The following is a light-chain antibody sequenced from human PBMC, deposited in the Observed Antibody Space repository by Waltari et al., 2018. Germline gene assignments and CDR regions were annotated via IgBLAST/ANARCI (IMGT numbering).Light chain of an antibody. V-gene: IGKV1-39*01. CDR2: AAS. CDR3: QQYYDYQRS. J-gene: IGKJ1*01. Sequence: DIQVTQSPSSLSASIGDSVTITCRASQKIHNYLNWYQQKPGTAPRLLTYAASTLQRGVPLRFSGSGSGTDFTLSISCLQSEDFATYYCQQYYDYQRSFGQGTKVEIK. CDR1: QKIHNY.